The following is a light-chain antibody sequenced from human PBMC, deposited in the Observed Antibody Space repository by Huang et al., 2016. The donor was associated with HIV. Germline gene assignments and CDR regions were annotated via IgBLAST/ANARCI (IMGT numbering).Light chain of an antibody. V-gene: IGKV3-15*01. J-gene: IGKJ1*01. CDR1: QSIGSN. CDR3: QQYSTWPRT. CDR2: GAS. Sequence: EIVMTQSPATLSVSPGEGATLSCRAGQSIGSNLAWYQQKPGQAPRLLIFGASNRATGIPARFSGSGSGTDFTLTISSLQSEDFAVYYCQQYSTWPRTFGQGTKVEIK.